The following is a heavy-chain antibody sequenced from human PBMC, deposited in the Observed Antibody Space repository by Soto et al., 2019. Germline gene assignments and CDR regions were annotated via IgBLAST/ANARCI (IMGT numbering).Heavy chain of an antibody. D-gene: IGHD1-1*01. CDR1: GYTFTSYG. J-gene: IGHJ4*02. Sequence: QVHLVQSGAEVKKPGASVKVSCKASGYTFTSYGITWVRQAPGQGLEWMGWISAHNGNTDDAQKLQGRVIVTRDTSTSTAYMELRSLISDDSAGYYCARGRYGDYWGQGALVPVSS. CDR2: ISAHNGNT. CDR3: ARGRYGDY. V-gene: IGHV1-18*01.